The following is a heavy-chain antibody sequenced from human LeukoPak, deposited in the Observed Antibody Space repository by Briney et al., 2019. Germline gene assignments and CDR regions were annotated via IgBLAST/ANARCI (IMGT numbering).Heavy chain of an antibody. D-gene: IGHD3-10*01. CDR3: ARGSPYGRNWFDP. Sequence: KPSETLSLTCTVSGGSISSSSYYWGWIRQPPGKWMEWIGSIYYSGSTYYNPSLKSRVTISVDTSKNQFSLKLSSVTAADTAVYYCARGSPYGRNWFDPWGQGTLVTVSS. CDR2: IYYSGST. J-gene: IGHJ5*02. V-gene: IGHV4-39*01. CDR1: GGSISSSSYY.